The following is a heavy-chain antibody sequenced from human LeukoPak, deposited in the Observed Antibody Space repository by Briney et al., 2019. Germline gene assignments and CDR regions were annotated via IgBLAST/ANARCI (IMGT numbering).Heavy chain of an antibody. J-gene: IGHJ4*02. CDR2: IYYSGST. V-gene: IGHV4-31*03. D-gene: IGHD4-11*01. CDR1: GASISIGFYY. CDR3: ARGPYRNSFDY. Sequence: SQTLSLTCTVSGASISIGFYYWSWIRHPPGKGLEWIGYIYYSGSTYYNPSLKSRVTMSVDTSKNQFSLKLSSVTAADTAVYYCARGPYRNSFDYWGQGTLVTVSS.